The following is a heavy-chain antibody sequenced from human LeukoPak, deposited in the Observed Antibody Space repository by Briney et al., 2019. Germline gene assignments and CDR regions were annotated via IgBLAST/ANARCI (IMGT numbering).Heavy chain of an antibody. CDR2: IYYSGST. D-gene: IGHD2-15*01. CDR3: ARRSGWGQNWFDP. V-gene: IGHV4-39*01. CDR1: GGSISSSSYY. Sequence: SETLSLTCTVSGGSISSSSYYWGWIRQPPGKGLKWIGSIYYSGSTYYNPSLRSRVTISVNTSKNQFSLKLSSVTATDTAVYYCARRSGWGQNWFDPWGQGTLVTVSS. J-gene: IGHJ5*02.